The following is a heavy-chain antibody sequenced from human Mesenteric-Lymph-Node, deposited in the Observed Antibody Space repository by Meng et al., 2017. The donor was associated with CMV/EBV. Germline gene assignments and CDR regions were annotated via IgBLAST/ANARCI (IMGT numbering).Heavy chain of an antibody. CDR2: IYPGDSDT. J-gene: IGHJ4*02. D-gene: IGHD3-9*01. CDR3: AAWFRRGGY. V-gene: IGHV5-51*01. Sequence: LEVTGKGSGCTLISYGIGWLRQMPGKGVEWMGIIYPGDSDTRYSPSFQGQVTISADKSISTAYLQWSSLKASDTAMYYCAAWFRRGGYWGQGTLVTVSS. CDR1: GCTLISYG.